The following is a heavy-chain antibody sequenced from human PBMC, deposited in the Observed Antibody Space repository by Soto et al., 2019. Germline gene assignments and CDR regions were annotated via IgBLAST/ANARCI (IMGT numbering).Heavy chain of an antibody. J-gene: IGHJ4*02. V-gene: IGHV3-7*03. Sequence: EVQLVESGGGLVQPGGSLRLSCAASGFTFSSYWMNWVRQAPGKGLEWVANIKEDGSEIYYVDSVKGRFTISRDNTKDTLYLQMSSLRADDTAVYYCANAPFCADFLGYWGQGIMVTVSS. D-gene: IGHD2-2*01. CDR3: ANAPFCADFLGY. CDR2: IKEDGSEI. CDR1: GFTFSSYW.